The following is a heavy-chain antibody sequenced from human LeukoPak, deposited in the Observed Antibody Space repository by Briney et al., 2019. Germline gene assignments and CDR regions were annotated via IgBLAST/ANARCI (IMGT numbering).Heavy chain of an antibody. Sequence: PGGSLRLSCAASGFTFSNYAMSWVRQAPGKGLEWVSYISSSGSTIYYADSVKGRFTISRDNAKNSLYLQMNSLRAEDTAVYYCAREYYGDPRNYYYYMDVWGKGTTVTISS. D-gene: IGHD4-17*01. J-gene: IGHJ6*03. CDR2: ISSSGSTI. CDR1: GFTFSNYA. V-gene: IGHV3-48*03. CDR3: AREYYGDPRNYYYYMDV.